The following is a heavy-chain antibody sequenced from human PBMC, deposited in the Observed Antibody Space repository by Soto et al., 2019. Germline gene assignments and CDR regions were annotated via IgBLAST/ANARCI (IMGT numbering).Heavy chain of an antibody. J-gene: IGHJ6*02. CDR1: GFSFSYYW. CDR3: GRDEVRNGVGV. Sequence: EVQLVESGGGLVQPGGSLRLSCAASGFSFSYYWMHWVRQVPGKGWLWVSTIKGDGSEKKYVDSVKGRFTISRDNANNSVYLQMNSLRAEDTALYYCGRDEVRNGVGVWGQGTTVTVSS. V-gene: IGHV3-74*03. CDR2: IKGDGSEK.